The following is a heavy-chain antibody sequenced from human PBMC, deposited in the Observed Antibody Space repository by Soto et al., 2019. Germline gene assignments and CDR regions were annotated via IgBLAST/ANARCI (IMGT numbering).Heavy chain of an antibody. V-gene: IGHV1-18*01. CDR3: ARPYYYGSGSYSPRYYYYGMDV. CDR2: ISAYNGNT. D-gene: IGHD3-10*01. Sequence: ASVKVSCKASGYTFTSYGISWVRQTPGQGLKWMGWISAYNGNTNYAQKLQGRVTMTTDTSTSTAYMELRSLRSDDTAVYYCARPYYYGSGSYSPRYYYYGMDVWGQGTTVTVSS. J-gene: IGHJ6*02. CDR1: GYTFTSYG.